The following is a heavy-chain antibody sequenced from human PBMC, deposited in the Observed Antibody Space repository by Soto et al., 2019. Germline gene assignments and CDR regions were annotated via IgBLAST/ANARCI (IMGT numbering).Heavy chain of an antibody. CDR3: ARILQYFGAPRAYFDL. V-gene: IGHV3-15*05. Sequence: PVGSLRLSCAASGFTFSNAWMSWVRQAPGKGLEWVGRIKSKADGGTADYAAPLKGRVTISRDDSTNTLDLQMNNLKTEDTGVYFCARILQYFGAPRAYFDLWGRGSLVPVSS. CDR2: IKSKADGGTA. D-gene: IGHD3-10*01. CDR1: GFTFSNAW. J-gene: IGHJ2*01.